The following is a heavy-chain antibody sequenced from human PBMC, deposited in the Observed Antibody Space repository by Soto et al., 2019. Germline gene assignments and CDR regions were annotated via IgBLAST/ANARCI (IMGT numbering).Heavy chain of an antibody. CDR1: GGTFSSYA. D-gene: IGHD3-16*01. Sequence: SVKVSCKASGGTFSSYAINWVRQAPGQGLEWMGWIIPIFATADYAQKFQGRVTITADESTSTAYMELSSLRSEDTAVYYCAQCLLGVNYYYGMDVWGQGTTVTVSS. J-gene: IGHJ6*02. CDR2: IIPIFATA. CDR3: AQCLLGVNYYYGMDV. V-gene: IGHV1-69*13.